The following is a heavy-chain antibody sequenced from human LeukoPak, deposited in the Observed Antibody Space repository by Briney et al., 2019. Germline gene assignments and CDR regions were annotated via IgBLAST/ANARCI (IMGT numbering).Heavy chain of an antibody. D-gene: IGHD5-12*01. V-gene: IGHV3-23*01. CDR3: AEDQGYSGYDSQELFDY. J-gene: IGHJ4*02. CDR1: GFTFSSYA. Sequence: PGGSLRLSCAASGFTFSSYAMSWVRQAPGKGLEWVSAISGSGGSTYYADSVKGRFTISRDNSKNTLYLQMNSLRAEDTAVYYCAEDQGYSGYDSQELFDYWGQGTLVTVSS. CDR2: ISGSGGST.